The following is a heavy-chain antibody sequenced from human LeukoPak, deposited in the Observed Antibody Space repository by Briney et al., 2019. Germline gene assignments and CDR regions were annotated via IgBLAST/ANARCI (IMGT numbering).Heavy chain of an antibody. CDR2: ISSSSSYI. CDR1: GFTFSSYS. CDR3: ARDAEQWLFAFDI. V-gene: IGHV3-21*01. D-gene: IGHD6-19*01. Sequence: PGGSLRLSCVGSGFTFSSYSMNWVRQAPGKGLEWVASISSSSSYIYYADSVKGRFTISRDNAKNSVYLQMNSLRAEDTAVYYCARDAEQWLFAFDIWGQGTMVTVSS. J-gene: IGHJ3*02.